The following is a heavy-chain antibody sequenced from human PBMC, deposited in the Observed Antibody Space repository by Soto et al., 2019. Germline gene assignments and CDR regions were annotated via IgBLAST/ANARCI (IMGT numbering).Heavy chain of an antibody. CDR3: ARHVPAAGYYYGMDV. CDR1: GGTFSSYA. J-gene: IGHJ6*02. CDR2: IIPILGTA. Sequence: QVQLVQSGAEVKKPGSSVKVSCKASGGTFSSYAISWVRQAPGQGLAWMGGIIPILGTANYAQKFQGRVTITADESASTAYMELSSLGSEDTAVYYCARHVPAAGYYYGMDVWGQGATVTVSS. V-gene: IGHV1-69*12. D-gene: IGHD2-2*01.